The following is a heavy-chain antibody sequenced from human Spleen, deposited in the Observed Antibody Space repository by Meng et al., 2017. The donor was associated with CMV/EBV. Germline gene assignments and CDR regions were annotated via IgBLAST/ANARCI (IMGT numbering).Heavy chain of an antibody. V-gene: IGHV4-4*07. CDR2: IYTSGST. CDR1: GGSISSYY. J-gene: IGHJ4*02. D-gene: IGHD2-21*02. Sequence: VLLQGAGPGLLKPPEPLPLTCTSSGGSISSYYWSWLRPPAGKGLEWIGRIYTSGSTNYNPSLKSRVTMSVDTSKNQFSLKLSSVTAADTAVYYCARVVTALWGYYFDYWGQGTLVTVSS. CDR3: ARVVTALWGYYFDY.